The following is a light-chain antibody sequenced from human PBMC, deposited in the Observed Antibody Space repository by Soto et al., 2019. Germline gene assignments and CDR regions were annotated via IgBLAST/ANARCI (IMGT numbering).Light chain of an antibody. CDR3: QQSGSSPFT. J-gene: IGKJ3*01. V-gene: IGKV2-28*01. Sequence: DIVMTQYTLSLPVTPGEPASISWRSSQSLLHSNGYNYLDWYLQKPGQSPQLLIYLGSNRASGVPDRFSGSGSGTDFTLTISRLEPEDFAVYYCQQSGSSPFTFGPGTKVDI. CDR1: QSLLHSNGYNY. CDR2: LGS.